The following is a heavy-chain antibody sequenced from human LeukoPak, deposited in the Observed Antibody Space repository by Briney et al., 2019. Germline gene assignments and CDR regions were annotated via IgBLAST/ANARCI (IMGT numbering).Heavy chain of an antibody. CDR3: VKDPRDTYGSNWFVS. V-gene: IGHV3-23*01. D-gene: IGHD3-10*01. CDR1: GFSFGNYA. CDR2: ISGTGGAT. J-gene: IGHJ5*01. Sequence: GGSLRLSCVASGFSFGNYAMSWVRQAPGKGLQWVSQISGTGGATWYAGFARDRFTISRDNSKKTLYLQMSGLRVEDTAMYYCVKDPRDTYGSNWFVSWGQGTVLIVSS.